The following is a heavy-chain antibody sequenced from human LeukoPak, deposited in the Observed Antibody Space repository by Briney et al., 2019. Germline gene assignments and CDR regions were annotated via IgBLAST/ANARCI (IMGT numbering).Heavy chain of an antibody. CDR2: INPSGGST. Sequence: ASVKVSCKASGGTFSSYAISWVRQAPGQGLEWMGIINPSGGSTSYAQKFQGRVTMTRDTSTSTVYMELSSLRSEDTAVYYCARDPYGSGSYYKGVFDYWGQGTLVTVSS. J-gene: IGHJ4*02. V-gene: IGHV1-46*01. CDR1: GGTFSSYA. D-gene: IGHD3-10*01. CDR3: ARDPYGSGSYYKGVFDY.